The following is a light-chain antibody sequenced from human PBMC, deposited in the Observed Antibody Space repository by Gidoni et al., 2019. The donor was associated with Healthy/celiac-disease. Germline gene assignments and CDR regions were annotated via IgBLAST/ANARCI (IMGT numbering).Light chain of an antibody. CDR1: SPNIGSNT. CDR3: AAWDDSLNGWV. CDR2: SNN. Sequence: SVLTQPPSASGTPGQRVTISCSGSSPNIGSNTVNWYQHLPGTAPKLLIYSNNQRPSGVPDRFSGSKSGTSASLAISGLQSEDEADYYCAAWDDSLNGWVFGGGTKLTVL. J-gene: IGLJ3*02. V-gene: IGLV1-44*01.